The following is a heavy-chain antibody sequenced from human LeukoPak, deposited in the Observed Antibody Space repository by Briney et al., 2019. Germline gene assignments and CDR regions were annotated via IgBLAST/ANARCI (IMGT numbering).Heavy chain of an antibody. CDR3: GRLPATVTTLDWFDP. CDR1: GGSISSYY. CDR2: ISTSGTT. D-gene: IGHD4-17*01. J-gene: IGHJ5*02. V-gene: IGHV4-4*07. Sequence: KPSETLSLTCTVSGGSISSYYWSWIRQPVGKGLEWIGRISTSGTTNYNPSLKSRVTMSVDTSKNQISLKLNSVTAADTAVYYCGRLPATVTTLDWFDPWGRGTMVTVSS.